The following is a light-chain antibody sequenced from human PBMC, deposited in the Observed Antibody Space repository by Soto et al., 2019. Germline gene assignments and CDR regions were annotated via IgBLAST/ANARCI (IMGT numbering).Light chain of an antibody. CDR1: QSVSSSY. CDR3: QQYGSSVT. Sequence: EIVLTQSPCSLSLSPGERATLSCRASQSVSSSYLAWYQQKPGQAPRLLIYGASSRATGIPDRFSGSGSGTDFTLTISRLEPEDFAVYYCQQYGSSVTFCQGTRLEIK. J-gene: IGKJ5*01. V-gene: IGKV3-20*01. CDR2: GAS.